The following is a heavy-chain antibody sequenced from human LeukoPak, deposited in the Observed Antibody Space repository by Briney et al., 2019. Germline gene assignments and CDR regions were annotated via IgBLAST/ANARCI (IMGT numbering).Heavy chain of an antibody. J-gene: IGHJ4*02. CDR3: ARSYSSSDFDY. CDR1: GFTFSSYS. D-gene: IGHD6-6*01. CDR2: ISSSSYI. V-gene: IGHV3-21*01. Sequence: GGSLRLSCAASGFTFSSYSMNWVRQAPGKGLEWVSSISSSSYIYYADSVKGRFTISRDNAKNSLYLQMNSLRAEDTAVYYCARSYSSSDFDYWGQGTLVTVSS.